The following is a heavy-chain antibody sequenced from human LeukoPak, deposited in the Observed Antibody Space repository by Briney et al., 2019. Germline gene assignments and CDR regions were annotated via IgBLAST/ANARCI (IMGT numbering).Heavy chain of an antibody. V-gene: IGHV3-7*01. D-gene: IGHD4-17*01. CDR2: IKQDGSEK. CDR3: VRDQGTTVTSYAFDI. CDR1: GFTFNTYW. Sequence: GGSLRLSCATSGFTFNTYWMTWVRQAPGKGLEWVANIKQDGSEKNYVDSVKGRFTISRDNAKNSLYLQMNNLRAEDTAVYSCVRDQGTTVTSYAFDIWGKGTMVTVSS. J-gene: IGHJ3*02.